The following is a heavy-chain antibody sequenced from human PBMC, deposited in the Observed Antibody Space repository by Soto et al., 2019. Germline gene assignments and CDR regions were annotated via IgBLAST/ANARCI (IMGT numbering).Heavy chain of an antibody. CDR1: GFSFSSYG. J-gene: IGHJ4*02. D-gene: IGHD6-19*01. CDR3: AKDLYPGYSSGWYSSSFPDY. V-gene: IGHV3-30*18. Sequence: QVQLVESGGGVVQPGRSLRLSCAASGFSFSSYGMHWVRQAPGKGLEWVAVISYDGSNKYYADSVKGRFTISRDNYKNTLYLQMNSLRAEDTAVYYCAKDLYPGYSSGWYSSSFPDYWGQGTLVTVSS. CDR2: ISYDGSNK.